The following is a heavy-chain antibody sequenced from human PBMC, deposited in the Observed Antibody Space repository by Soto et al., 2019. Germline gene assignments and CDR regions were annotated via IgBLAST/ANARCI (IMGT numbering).Heavy chain of an antibody. V-gene: IGHV3-9*01. Sequence: ESGGGLVQPGRSLRLSCAASGFTFDDYAMHWVRQAPGKGLEWVSGISWNSGSIGYADSVKGRFTISRDNAKNSLYLQMNSLRAEDTALYYCAKARLRGVIAALDYWGQGTLVTVSS. CDR1: GFTFDDYA. J-gene: IGHJ4*02. D-gene: IGHD3-10*01. CDR3: AKARLRGVIAALDY. CDR2: ISWNSGSI.